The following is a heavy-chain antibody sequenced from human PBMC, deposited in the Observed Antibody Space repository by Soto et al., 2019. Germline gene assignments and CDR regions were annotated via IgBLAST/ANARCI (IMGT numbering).Heavy chain of an antibody. D-gene: IGHD3-3*01. CDR3: AKNPPKVFGVVPYYFDY. J-gene: IGHJ4*02. CDR2: ISGSGGTT. CDR1: GFTFSSYA. V-gene: IGHV3-23*01. Sequence: GGSLRLSCAASGFTFSSYAMSWVRQAPGKGLEWVSAISGSGGTTYYADSVKGRFTISRDNSKNTLYLQMNSLRAEDTAVYYCAKNPPKVFGVVPYYFDYWGQGTLVTVSS.